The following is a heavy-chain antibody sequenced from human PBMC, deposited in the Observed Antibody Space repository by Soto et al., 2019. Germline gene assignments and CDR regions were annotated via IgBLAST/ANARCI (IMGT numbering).Heavy chain of an antibody. CDR1: GGTFSSYA. D-gene: IGHD3-3*01. J-gene: IGHJ4*02. CDR3: ARDSFWSGYYSLFDY. V-gene: IGHV1-69*13. Sequence: ASVKVSCKASGGTFSSYAISWVRQAPGQGLEWMGGIIPIFGTANYAQKFQGRVTITADESTSTAYMELSSLRSEDTAVYYCARDSFWSGYYSLFDYWGQGTLVTVSS. CDR2: IIPIFGTA.